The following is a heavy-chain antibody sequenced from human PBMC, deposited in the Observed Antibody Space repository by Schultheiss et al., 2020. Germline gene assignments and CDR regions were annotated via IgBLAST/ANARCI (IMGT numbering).Heavy chain of an antibody. CDR3: ARDYLNYYYYYGMDV. J-gene: IGHJ6*02. CDR2: INPNSGGT. Sequence: ASVKVSCKASGYTFTSYGISWVRQAPGQGLEWMGWINPNSGGTNYAQKFQGWVTMTRDTSISTAYMELSRLRSDDTAVYYCARDYLNYYYYYGMDVWGQGTTVTVSS. CDR1: GYTFTSYG. V-gene: IGHV1-2*04.